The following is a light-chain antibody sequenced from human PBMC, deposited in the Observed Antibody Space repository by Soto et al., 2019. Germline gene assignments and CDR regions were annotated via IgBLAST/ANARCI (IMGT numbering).Light chain of an antibody. J-gene: IGLJ2*01. CDR3: SSYAGSNTVE. CDR1: SSGVGGFNY. CDR2: EVT. V-gene: IGLV2-8*01. Sequence: QSVLTQPPSASGSPGQSVTFSCTGASSGVGGFNYVSWYQQHPGKAPKLMIYEVTKRPSGVPDRFSGSKSGNTASLTVSGLQAEDEADYYCSSYAGSNTVEFAGGTKLTVL.